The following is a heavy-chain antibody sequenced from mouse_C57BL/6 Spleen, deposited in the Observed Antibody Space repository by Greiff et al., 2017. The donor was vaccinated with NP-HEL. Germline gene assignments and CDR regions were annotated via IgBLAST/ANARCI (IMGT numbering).Heavy chain of an antibody. J-gene: IGHJ3*01. D-gene: IGHD5-5*01. Sequence: EVKLVESGGGLVKPGGSLKLSCAASGFTFSSYAMSWVRQTPEKRLEWVATISDGGSYTYYPDNVKGRFTISRDNAKNNLYLQMSHLKSEDTAMYYCARLLPQAYWGQGTLVTVSA. CDR3: ARLLPQAY. V-gene: IGHV5-4*03. CDR2: ISDGGSYT. CDR1: GFTFSSYA.